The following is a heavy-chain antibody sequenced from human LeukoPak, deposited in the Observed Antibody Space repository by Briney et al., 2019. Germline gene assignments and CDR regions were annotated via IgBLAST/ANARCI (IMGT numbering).Heavy chain of an antibody. V-gene: IGHV3-23*01. D-gene: IGHD1/OR15-1a*01. Sequence: GGSLRLSCAASGFTFSSYAMSWVRQAPGKGLEWVSGISGSRGSTYYADSVKGRFTISRDNSKNTLYLQMNSLRAEDTAVYYCARDRVGTGTEAFDIWGQGTMVTVSS. CDR2: ISGSRGST. J-gene: IGHJ3*02. CDR3: ARDRVGTGTEAFDI. CDR1: GFTFSSYA.